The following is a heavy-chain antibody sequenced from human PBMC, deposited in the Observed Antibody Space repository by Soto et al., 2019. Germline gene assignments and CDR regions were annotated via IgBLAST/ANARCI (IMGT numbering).Heavy chain of an antibody. CDR1: GGTFSNYV. J-gene: IGHJ4*02. V-gene: IGHV1-69*06. CDR2: IIPISGAA. CDR3: ARDMTRTLVPYFDF. Sequence: QVQLVQSGAEVKKPGSSVSVSCKASGGTFSNYVVNWVRQAPGQVLEWMGRIIPISGAANYAQKFQGRVTINADKSTSTSYMELSSLSSEDTAVYYCARDMTRTLVPYFDFGGQGTLVTVSS. D-gene: IGHD1-7*01.